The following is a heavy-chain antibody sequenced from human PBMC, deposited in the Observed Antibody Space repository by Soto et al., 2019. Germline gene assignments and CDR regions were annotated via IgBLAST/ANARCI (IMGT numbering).Heavy chain of an antibody. CDR1: GFTFSSYA. CDR2: ISYDGSNK. Sequence: QVQLVESGGGVVQPGRSLRLSCAASGFTFSSYAMHWVRQAPGKGLEWVAVISYDGSNKYYADSVKGRFTISRDNSKNTLYLQMNSLRAEDTAVYYCARDPSRFLEWLLNFDYWGQGTLVTVSS. CDR3: ARDPSRFLEWLLNFDY. V-gene: IGHV3-30-3*01. D-gene: IGHD3-3*01. J-gene: IGHJ4*02.